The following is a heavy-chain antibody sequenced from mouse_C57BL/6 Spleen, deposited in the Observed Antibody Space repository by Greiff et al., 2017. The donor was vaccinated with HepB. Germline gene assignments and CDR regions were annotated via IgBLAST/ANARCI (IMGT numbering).Heavy chain of an antibody. CDR2: IYPGSGST. D-gene: IGHD2-1*01. V-gene: IGHV1-55*01. Sequence: QVQLQQPGAELVKPGASVKMSCKASGYTFTSYWITWVKQRPGQGLEWIGDIYPGSGSTNYNEKFKSKATLTVYTSSSTAYMQLSSLTSEDSAVYYCARLRGNYWYFDVWGTGTTVTVSS. J-gene: IGHJ1*03. CDR3: ARLRGNYWYFDV. CDR1: GYTFTSYW.